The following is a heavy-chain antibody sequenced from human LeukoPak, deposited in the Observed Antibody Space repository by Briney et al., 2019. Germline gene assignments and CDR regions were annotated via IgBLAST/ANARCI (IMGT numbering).Heavy chain of an antibody. CDR2: TYYRSQWYN. J-gene: IGHJ4*02. Sequence: SQTLSLTCDISGDSVSSNSAAWNWIRQSPSRGLEWLRRTYYRSQWYNEYAISVKSRIIVKPDTSKNQFSLQLNSVTPEDTAVYHCARGSNYGFDYWGQGTLVTVSS. CDR1: GDSVSSNSAA. D-gene: IGHD3-10*01. V-gene: IGHV6-1*01. CDR3: ARGSNYGFDY.